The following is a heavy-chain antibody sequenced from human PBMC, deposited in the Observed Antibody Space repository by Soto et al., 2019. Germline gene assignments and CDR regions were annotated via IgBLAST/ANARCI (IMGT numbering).Heavy chain of an antibody. J-gene: IGHJ4*02. V-gene: IGHV3-11*01. CDR1: GFTFSDYY. CDR2: ISSSGSTI. D-gene: IGHD2-2*01. CDR3: ASSTTSCHGGVCSLDY. Sequence: GGSLRLSCAASGFTFSDYYMSWIRQAPGKGLEWVSYISSSGSTIYYADSVKGRFTISRDNAKNSLYLQMNSLRSEDTAVYYCASSTTSCHGGVCSLDYWGQGTMVTVSS.